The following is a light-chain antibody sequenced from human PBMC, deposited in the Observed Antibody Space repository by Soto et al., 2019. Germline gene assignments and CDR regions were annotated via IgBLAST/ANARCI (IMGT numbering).Light chain of an antibody. V-gene: IGKV3-15*01. CDR1: QTVSTN. CDR2: RAS. Sequence: EIVLPQSPATLSVSPGERATLFCRARQTVSTNLAWYQQKPGQPPRLLFHRASSNFAGLPPRYSASGSGTEFTLTLDNVQTKNFGFYYYQQYQNWPRTLGKGTRVE. CDR3: QQYQNWPRT. J-gene: IGKJ1*01.